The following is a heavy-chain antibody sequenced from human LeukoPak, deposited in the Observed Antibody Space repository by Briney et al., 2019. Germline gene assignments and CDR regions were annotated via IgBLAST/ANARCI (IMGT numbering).Heavy chain of an antibody. D-gene: IGHD6-13*01. J-gene: IGHJ3*02. CDR3: AKVTLSGSSWLVGAFDI. V-gene: IGHV3-9*01. CDR2: ISWNSGSI. CDR1: GFTFSSYA. Sequence: GGSLRLSCAASGFTFSSYAMHWVRQAPGKGLEWVSGISWNSGSIGYADSVKGRFTISRDNAKNSLYLQMNSLRAEDTALYYCAKVTLSGSSWLVGAFDIWGQGTMVTVSS.